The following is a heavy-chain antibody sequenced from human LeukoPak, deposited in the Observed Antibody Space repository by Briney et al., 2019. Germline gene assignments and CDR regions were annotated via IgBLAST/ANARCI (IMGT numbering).Heavy chain of an antibody. Sequence: ASVKVSCTASGYTFTSYDINWVRQATGQGLEWMGWMNPNSGNTGYAQKFQGRVTMTRNTSISTAYMELSSLRSEDTAVYYCARTYSSSWYGYYYYYMDVWGKGTTVTVSS. CDR3: ARTYSSSWYGYYYYYMDV. CDR1: GYTFTSYD. D-gene: IGHD6-13*01. CDR2: MNPNSGNT. J-gene: IGHJ6*03. V-gene: IGHV1-8*01.